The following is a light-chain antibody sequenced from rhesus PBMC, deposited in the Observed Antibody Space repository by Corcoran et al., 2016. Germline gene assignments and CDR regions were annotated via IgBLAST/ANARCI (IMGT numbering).Light chain of an antibody. CDR3: CSYTASTTFI. CDR1: SSDIGGYNY. V-gene: IGLV2S7*01. Sequence: QSAPTQPPSLSGSPGQSDTISCTGTSSDIGGYNYVSWYQQHPGKAPKLMIYGISNRPSGVSDRFSGSKSGNTSSLTISGLQSDDEADYYCCSYTASTTFIFGAGTRLTVL. CDR2: GIS. J-gene: IGLJ1*01.